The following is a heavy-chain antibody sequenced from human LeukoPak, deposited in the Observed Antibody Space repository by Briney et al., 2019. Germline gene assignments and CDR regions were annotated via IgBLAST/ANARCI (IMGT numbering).Heavy chain of an antibody. CDR3: ARVPRSATLFGEGNYYYYGMDV. D-gene: IGHD3-10*01. Sequence: GGSLTLSCAASGFTFSSYAIHWVRQAPGKGLEYVSAISSNGGSTYYANSVKGRFNSSRDNSKNTLYLQMVSLRAEDMALYYGARVPRSATLFGEGNYYYYGMDVWGQGTTVTVSS. V-gene: IGHV3-64*01. CDR1: GFTFSSYA. CDR2: ISSNGGST. J-gene: IGHJ6*02.